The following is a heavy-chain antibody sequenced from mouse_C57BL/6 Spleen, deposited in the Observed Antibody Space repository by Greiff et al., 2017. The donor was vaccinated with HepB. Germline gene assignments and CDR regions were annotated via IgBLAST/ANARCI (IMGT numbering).Heavy chain of an antibody. D-gene: IGHD1-1*01. Sequence: VQLKESGPGLVKPSQSLSLTCSVTGYSITSGYYWNWIRQFPGNKLEWMGYISYDGSNNYNPSLKNRISITRDTSKNQFFLKLNSVTTEDTATYYCASYYYGSRSWYFDVWGTGTTVTVSS. J-gene: IGHJ1*03. CDR1: GYSITSGYY. V-gene: IGHV3-6*01. CDR3: ASYYYGSRSWYFDV. CDR2: ISYDGSN.